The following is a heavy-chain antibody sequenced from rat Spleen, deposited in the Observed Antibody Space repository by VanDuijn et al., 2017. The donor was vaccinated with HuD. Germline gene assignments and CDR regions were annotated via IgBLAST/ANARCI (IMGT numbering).Heavy chain of an antibody. D-gene: IGHD1-6*01. J-gene: IGHJ4*01. V-gene: IGHV2-30*01. CDR1: GFSLTSYN. CDR2: IWTGGST. Sequence: QVQLKESGPGLVQPSQTLSLTCTVSGFSLTSYNVPWVRQPTGKGLEWMGIIWTGGSTNYNSALKSRLSISRDTSRNQVFLKMNSLQTDDTAIYYCTRSPYTNYVMDVWGQGASVTVSS. CDR3: TRSPYTNYVMDV.